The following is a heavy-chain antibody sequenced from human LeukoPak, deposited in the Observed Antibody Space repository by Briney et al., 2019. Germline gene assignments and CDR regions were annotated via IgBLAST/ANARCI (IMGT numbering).Heavy chain of an antibody. J-gene: IGHJ4*02. V-gene: IGHV4-39*01. CDR1: GGSISSSSYY. CDR3: ACYCSSTSCATNHFDY. D-gene: IGHD2-2*01. CDR2: IYYSGST. Sequence: SETLSLTCTVSGGSISSSSYYWGWIRQPPGKGLEWIGSIYYSGSTYYNPSLKSRVTISVDTSKNQFSLKLSSVTAADTAVYYCACYCSSTSCATNHFDYWGQGTLVTVSS.